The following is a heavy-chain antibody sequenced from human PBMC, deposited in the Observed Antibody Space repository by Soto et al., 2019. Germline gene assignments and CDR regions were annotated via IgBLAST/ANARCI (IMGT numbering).Heavy chain of an antibody. Sequence: LRLSCAASGFTFSNAWMSWVRQAPGKGLEWVGRIKSKTDGGTTDYAAPVKGRFTISRDDSKSTLYLQMNSLKTEDTAVYYCTTTYGGNSAYYYGMDVWGQGTTVTVSS. CDR2: IKSKTDGGTT. CDR3: TTTYGGNSAYYYGMDV. J-gene: IGHJ6*02. D-gene: IGHD2-21*02. CDR1: GFTFSNAW. V-gene: IGHV3-15*01.